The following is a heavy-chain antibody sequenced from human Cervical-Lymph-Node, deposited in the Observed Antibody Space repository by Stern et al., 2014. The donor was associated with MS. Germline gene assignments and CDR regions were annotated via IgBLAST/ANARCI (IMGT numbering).Heavy chain of an antibody. D-gene: IGHD2-15*01. CDR2: IIPILGPT. Sequence: QVQLVQSGAEVKKPWSSVKVSCKSSGGTFSNYAISWVRQAPGQGLEWLGRIIPILGPTDYAPRFRGILTIHADASTDTAYMELRSLTPDDTAVYYCAREKSDCSGGSCFSSLDYWGQGTLVTVSS. CDR1: GGTFSNYA. J-gene: IGHJ4*02. V-gene: IGHV1-69*11. CDR3: AREKSDCSGGSCFSSLDY.